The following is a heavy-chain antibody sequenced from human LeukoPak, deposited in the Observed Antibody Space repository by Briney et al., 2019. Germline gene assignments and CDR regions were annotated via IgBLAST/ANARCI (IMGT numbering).Heavy chain of an antibody. J-gene: IGHJ3*02. Sequence: GGSLRLSCAASGFTFSSYWMCWVRQAPGKGLEWVANIKQDGSEKYYVDSVKGRFTISRDNAKNSLYLQMNSLRAEDTAVYYCARASHDYGDLLDAFDIWGQGTMVTVSS. V-gene: IGHV3-7*01. D-gene: IGHD4-17*01. CDR3: ARASHDYGDLLDAFDI. CDR2: IKQDGSEK. CDR1: GFTFSSYW.